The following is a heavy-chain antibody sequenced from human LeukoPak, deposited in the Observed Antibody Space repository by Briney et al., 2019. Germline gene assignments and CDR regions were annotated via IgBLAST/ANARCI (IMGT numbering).Heavy chain of an antibody. D-gene: IGHD2-15*01. CDR1: GGSISSSSYY. V-gene: IGHV4-39*01. CDR3: ARHRGIVVVAATFDY. CDR2: IYYSGST. Sequence: SETVSLTCTVSGGSISSSSYYWGWIRQPPGKGLEWIGIIYYSGSTYYNPSLKSRVTISVDTSKNQFSLKLSSVTAADTAVYYCARHRGIVVVAATFDYWGQGTLVTVSS. J-gene: IGHJ4*02.